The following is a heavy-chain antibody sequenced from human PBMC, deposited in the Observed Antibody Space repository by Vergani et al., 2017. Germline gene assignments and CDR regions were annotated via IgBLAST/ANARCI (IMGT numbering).Heavy chain of an antibody. D-gene: IGHD6-25*01. CDR3: AKDRSQRQGEEVDGMDV. CDR1: GFTFDEYA. CDR2: ISWDGRST. J-gene: IGHJ6*02. Sequence: EVQLVESGGVVVQPGGSLRLSWAASGFTFDEYAMHWVRQAPGKGLEWVSLISWDGRSTYYADSVKGRFPISRDNSKNSLYLQMNSLRAEYTALYYCAKDRSQRQGEEVDGMDVWGQXP. V-gene: IGHV3-43D*03.